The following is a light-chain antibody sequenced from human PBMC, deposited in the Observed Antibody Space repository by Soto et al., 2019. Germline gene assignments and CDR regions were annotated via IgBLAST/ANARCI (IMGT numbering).Light chain of an antibody. CDR3: QKYSKAPWT. V-gene: IGKV1-27*01. CDR1: RAIENF. J-gene: IGKJ1*01. CDR2: GAS. Sequence: DIQMTQSPSSLSASVGDRVTITCRASRAIENFLAWYQQKPGKAPKLLIYGASTLQSGVSSRFRGSGSGTDFILTINNLQPEDVATYYCQKYSKAPWTFGQGTKV.